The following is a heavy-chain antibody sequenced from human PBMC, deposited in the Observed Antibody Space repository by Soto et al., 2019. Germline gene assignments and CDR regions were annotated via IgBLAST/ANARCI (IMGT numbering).Heavy chain of an antibody. D-gene: IGHD3-10*01. CDR1: GGSFSDYY. CDR3: AREGRYYASGRFWWFDP. J-gene: IGHJ5*02. Sequence: QVQLQQWGAGLLKPSETLSLTCAVYGGSFSDYYWSWIRQPPGRGLEWIGEIKHSGSTNYNPSLKSRVTISVDTSKNQFSLKLSSVTAADTAVYYCAREGRYYASGRFWWFDPWGQGTLVTVSS. V-gene: IGHV4-34*01. CDR2: IKHSGST.